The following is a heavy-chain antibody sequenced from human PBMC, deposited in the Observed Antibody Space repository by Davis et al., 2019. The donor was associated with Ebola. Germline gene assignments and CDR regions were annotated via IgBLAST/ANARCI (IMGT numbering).Heavy chain of an antibody. Sequence: GESLKISCAASGFTFSFYCLSGVRQAPGKGLEWVSSISSSSSYIYYADSVKGRFTISRDNAKNSLYLQMNSLRAEDTAVYYCARDHGMIVVVPGAFDIWGQGTMVTVSS. CDR2: ISSSSSYI. J-gene: IGHJ3*02. V-gene: IGHV3-21*01. CDR1: GFTFSFYC. CDR3: ARDHGMIVVVPGAFDI. D-gene: IGHD3-22*01.